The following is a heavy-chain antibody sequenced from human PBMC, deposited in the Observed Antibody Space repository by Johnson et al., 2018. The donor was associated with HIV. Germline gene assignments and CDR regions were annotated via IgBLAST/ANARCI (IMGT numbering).Heavy chain of an antibody. CDR1: GFTFDDYA. Sequence: VQLVESGGGLVQPGRSLRLSCAASGFTFDDYAMHWVRQAPGKGLEWVSGISWNGGRTGCGDSVMGRFTISRDNSKNTLYLQLNSLRAEDTAVYYCATEGALTGTDAFDIWGQGTMVTVSS. V-gene: IGHV3-9*01. CDR3: ATEGALTGTDAFDI. D-gene: IGHD7-27*01. CDR2: ISWNGGRT. J-gene: IGHJ3*02.